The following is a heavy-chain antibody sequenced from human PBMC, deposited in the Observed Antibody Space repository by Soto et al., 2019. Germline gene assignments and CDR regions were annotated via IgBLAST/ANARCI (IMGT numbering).Heavy chain of an antibody. J-gene: IGHJ6*03. CDR2: TYYKSKWYY. Sequence: HSQTLSLTCDISGDSVSSNSAGWNWIRQTPSRGLKWLGRTYYKSKWYYTYAASVKSRITVSPDTSKNQFSLQLTSVTPEDTAVYYCARGSWDDVSGHYYMDVWDKGTTVTVSS. CDR1: GDSVSSNSAG. CDR3: ARGSWDDVSGHYYMDV. D-gene: IGHD1-1*01. V-gene: IGHV6-1*01.